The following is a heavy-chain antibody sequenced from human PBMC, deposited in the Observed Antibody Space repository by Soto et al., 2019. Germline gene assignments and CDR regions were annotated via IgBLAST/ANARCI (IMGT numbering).Heavy chain of an antibody. CDR2: IIPIFGTA. Sequence: QVQLVQSGAEVKKPGSSVKVSCKASGGTFSSYAISWVRQAPGQGLEWMGGIIPIFGTANFAQKFQGRVTITADESTSTAYMELSCLRSEDTAVYYCAREGASGSHIGYWGQGTLVPVSS. CDR1: GGTFSSYA. D-gene: IGHD3-22*01. CDR3: AREGASGSHIGY. J-gene: IGHJ4*02. V-gene: IGHV1-69*01.